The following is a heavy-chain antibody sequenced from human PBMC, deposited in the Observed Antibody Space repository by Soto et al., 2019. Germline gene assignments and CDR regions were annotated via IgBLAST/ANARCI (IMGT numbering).Heavy chain of an antibody. CDR2: ISWNSGSI. V-gene: IGHV3-9*01. CDR1: GFTFDDYA. J-gene: IGHJ4*02. CDR3: ATGGYGDYADYFDY. Sequence: GGSLRLSCAASGFTFDDYAMHWVRQAPGKGLEWVSGISWNSGSIGYADSVKGRFTISRDNAKNSLYLQMNSLRAEDTALYYCATGGYGDYADYFDYWGQGTLVTVSS. D-gene: IGHD4-17*01.